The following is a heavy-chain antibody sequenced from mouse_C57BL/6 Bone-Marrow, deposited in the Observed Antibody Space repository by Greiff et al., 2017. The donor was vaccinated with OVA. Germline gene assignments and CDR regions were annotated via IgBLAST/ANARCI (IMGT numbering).Heavy chain of an antibody. V-gene: IGHV5-4*03. CDR1: GFTFSSYA. Sequence: DVMLVESGGGLVKPGGSLKLSCAASGFTFSSYAMSWVRQTPEKRLEWVATISDGGSYTYYPDNVKGRFTISRDNAKNNLYLQMSHLKSEDTAMYYCARAYYYGSSLPFDYWGQGTTLTVSS. CDR3: ARAYYYGSSLPFDY. J-gene: IGHJ2*01. D-gene: IGHD1-1*01. CDR2: ISDGGSYT.